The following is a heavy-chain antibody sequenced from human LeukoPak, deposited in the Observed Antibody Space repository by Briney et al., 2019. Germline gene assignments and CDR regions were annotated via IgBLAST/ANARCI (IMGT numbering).Heavy chain of an antibody. D-gene: IGHD2-2*01. J-gene: IGHJ4*02. Sequence: GGSLRLSCTASGFTFSSHAMSWVRQAPGKGLDWFSAISGSGDSTYHADSVKGRFNISRDNSKNTLYLQMNSLRAEDTAIYYCAKGRCCSSTGCHYFFDSWGGGTLVSVPS. CDR1: GFTFSSHA. V-gene: IGHV3-23*01. CDR2: ISGSGDST. CDR3: AKGRCCSSTGCHYFFDS.